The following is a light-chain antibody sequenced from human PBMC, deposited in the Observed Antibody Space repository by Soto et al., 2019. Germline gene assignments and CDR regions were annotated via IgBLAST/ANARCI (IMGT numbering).Light chain of an antibody. J-gene: IGKJ5*01. CDR1: QSISDN. CDR2: DAS. Sequence: EIVMTQSPATLSVSPGERATLSCRASQSISDNLAWYQQKPGQAPRLLIHDASHRAAGIPARFSGSGFGTDFTLTISSLEPEDAAVYYCQQRSNWPPITFGQGTRLEI. CDR3: QQRSNWPPIT. V-gene: IGKV3-11*01.